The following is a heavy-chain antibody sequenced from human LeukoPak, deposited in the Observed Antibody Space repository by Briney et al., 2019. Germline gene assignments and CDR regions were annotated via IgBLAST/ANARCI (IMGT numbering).Heavy chain of an antibody. D-gene: IGHD3-22*01. CDR3: ARDGEYYYDSSGYLDY. CDR1: GFTFDDYG. CDR2: INWNGGST. Sequence: GGSLRLSCAASGFTFDDYGMSWVRQAPGKGLEWVSGINWNGGSTGYADSVKGRFTISRDNAKNSLYLQVNSLRAEDTALYYCARDGEYYYDSSGYLDYWGQGTLVTVSS. V-gene: IGHV3-20*04. J-gene: IGHJ4*02.